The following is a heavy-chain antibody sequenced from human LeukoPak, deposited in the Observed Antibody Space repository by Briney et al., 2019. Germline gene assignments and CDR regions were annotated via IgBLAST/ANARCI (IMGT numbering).Heavy chain of an antibody. CDR2: ISGDGDST. D-gene: IGHD3-22*01. CDR1: GFTFDDYA. CDR3: AKENYDSSGYYWLYFDY. Sequence: GGSLRLSCAESGFTFDDYAMHWVRPAPGEGLEWVSLISGDGDSTYYADYMKGRFTISKDNSKNSMYLQMNSLRTEDTALYYCAKENYDSSGYYWLYFDYWGQGTLVTVSS. J-gene: IGHJ4*02. V-gene: IGHV3-43*02.